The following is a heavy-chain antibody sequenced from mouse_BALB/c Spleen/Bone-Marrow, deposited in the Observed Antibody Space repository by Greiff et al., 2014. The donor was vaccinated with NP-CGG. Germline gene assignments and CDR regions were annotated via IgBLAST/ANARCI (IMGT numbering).Heavy chain of an antibody. D-gene: IGHD2-4*01. J-gene: IGHJ3*01. CDR2: IFPGDGDT. CDR3: ARGGITTSPFAY. V-gene: IGHV1-87*01. CDR1: GYTFTNYW. Sequence: VKLQESGAELARPGASVKLSCKASGYTFTNYWMHWVEQRPGQGLEWIGTIFPGDGDTRYTQKFKGKATLTADKSSTTAYMQLSSLASEDSAVYYCARGGITTSPFAYWGQGTLVTVSA.